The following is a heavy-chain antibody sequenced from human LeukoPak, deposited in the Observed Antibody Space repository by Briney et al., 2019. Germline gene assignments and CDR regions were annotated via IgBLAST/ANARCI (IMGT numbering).Heavy chain of an antibody. V-gene: IGHV3-23*01. CDR2: ISGSGGST. J-gene: IGHJ4*02. D-gene: IGHD3-3*01. CDR1: GFTFSSYA. Sequence: GGSLRLSCAASGFTFSSYAMSWVRQAPGKGLEWVSAISGSGGSTYYADSVKGRFTIPRDNSKNTLFLQMNSLRAEDTAVYYCARVGRAYDFWDYLDYWGQGTPVTVSS. CDR3: ARVGRAYDFWDYLDY.